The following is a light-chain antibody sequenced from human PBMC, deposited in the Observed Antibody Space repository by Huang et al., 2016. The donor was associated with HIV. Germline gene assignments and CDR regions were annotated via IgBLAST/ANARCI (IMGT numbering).Light chain of an antibody. Sequence: EIVMTQSPGTLSVSPGKRVTLSCRANRSVSTNLAWYQQRPGQAPRRLIYGSSTRAPGVPARFSGSGSGTDFSLTISSLQFEDFAVYYCHQYNNWLLSFGGGTRVDI. CDR2: GSS. CDR1: RSVSTN. V-gene: IGKV3-15*01. CDR3: HQYNNWLLS. J-gene: IGKJ4*01.